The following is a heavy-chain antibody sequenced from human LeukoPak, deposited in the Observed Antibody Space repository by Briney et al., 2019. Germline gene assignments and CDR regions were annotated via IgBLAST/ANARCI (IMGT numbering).Heavy chain of an antibody. V-gene: IGHV1-24*01. Sequence: ASVKVSCKVSGYTLTELSMHWVRQAPGKGLEWMGGFDPEDGETIYAQKFQGRVTMTEDTSTDTAYMELSSLRSEDTAVYYCATIRPYYDSRRTPSDFWGQGTLVTVSS. CDR2: FDPEDGET. D-gene: IGHD3-22*01. CDR3: ATIRPYYDSRRTPSDF. CDR1: GYTLTELS. J-gene: IGHJ4*02.